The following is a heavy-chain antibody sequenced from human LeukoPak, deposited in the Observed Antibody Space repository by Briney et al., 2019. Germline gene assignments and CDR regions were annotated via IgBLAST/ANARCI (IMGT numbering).Heavy chain of an antibody. D-gene: IGHD4-23*01. J-gene: IGHJ3*02. V-gene: IGHV4-38-2*02. CDR3: ARRLRWPRAAFDI. Sequence: PSETLSLTCTVSGYSISSGYYWGWIRQPPGKGLEWIGGIYHSGSTYYNPSLKSRVTISVDTSKNQFSLKPSSVTAADTAVYYCARRLRWPRAAFDIWGQGTMVTVSS. CDR1: GYSISSGYY. CDR2: IYHSGST.